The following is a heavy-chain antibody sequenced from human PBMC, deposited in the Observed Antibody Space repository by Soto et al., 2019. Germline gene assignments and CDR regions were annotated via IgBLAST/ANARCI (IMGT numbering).Heavy chain of an antibody. D-gene: IGHD7-27*01. CDR1: EGKSFDLDGC. V-gene: IGHV4-30-4*01. J-gene: IGHJ5*01. CDR3: ARGRYCLTGRCFPTWFDS. CDR2: IYKSATT. Sequence: CHTYSVAEGKSFDLDGCWTWNSQPPGQALEYIGYIYKSATTYYNPSFESRVAISVDTSKSQFSLNVTSVTAADTAVYFCARGRYCLTGRCFPTWFDSWGQRALVLGSS.